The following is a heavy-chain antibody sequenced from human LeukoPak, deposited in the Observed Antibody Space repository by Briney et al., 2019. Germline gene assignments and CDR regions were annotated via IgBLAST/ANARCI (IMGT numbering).Heavy chain of an antibody. V-gene: IGHV3-33*06. CDR3: AKEGIAVAYFQH. CDR2: IWYDGSNK. Sequence: GGSLRLSCAASGFTFSSYSMNWVRQAPGKGLEWVAVIWYDGSNKYYADSVKGRFTISRDNSKNTLYLQMNSLRAEDTAVYYCAKEGIAVAYFQHWGQGTLVTVSS. J-gene: IGHJ1*01. D-gene: IGHD6-19*01. CDR1: GFTFSSYS.